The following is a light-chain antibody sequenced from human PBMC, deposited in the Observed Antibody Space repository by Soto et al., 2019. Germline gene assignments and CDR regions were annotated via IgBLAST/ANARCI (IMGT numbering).Light chain of an antibody. CDR2: DAS. CDR1: QTVRNNY. Sequence: VLTQSPGTLSLSPGERATLSCRASQTVRNNYLAWYPQKPGQAPRLLIYDASSRATGIPDRFSGSGAGTDFTLTISSLQPDDFETYYCQHYNSYSEAFGQGTKVDIK. V-gene: IGKV3-20*01. J-gene: IGKJ1*01. CDR3: QHYNSYSEA.